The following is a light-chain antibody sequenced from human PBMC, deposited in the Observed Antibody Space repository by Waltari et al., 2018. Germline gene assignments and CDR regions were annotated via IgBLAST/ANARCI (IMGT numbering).Light chain of an antibody. J-gene: IGLJ2*01. CDR2: SNN. CDR3: AAWDDSLNGQRV. CDR1: SSNIGSTP. V-gene: IGLV1-44*01. Sequence: SVLTQPPSASGTPGQRFTISCSGSSSNIGSTPVTWYQQLPGTAPKLLIYSNNQRPSGVPDRFSGSKSGTSASLAISGLQSEDEADYYCAAWDDSLNGQRVFGGGTKLTVL.